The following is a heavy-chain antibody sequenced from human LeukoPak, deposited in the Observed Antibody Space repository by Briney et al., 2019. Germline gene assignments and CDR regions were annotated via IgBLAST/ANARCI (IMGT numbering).Heavy chain of an antibody. V-gene: IGHV3-7*01. CDR3: ARDAAYGYDRFDY. CDR1: GFMFSDYW. Sequence: GGSLRLSCAASGFMFSDYWMAWVRQAPGKGLEWLANINEDGNDKNYVASEKGRFTISRDNAKKSLYLQMNSLRGEDTAVYYCARDAAYGYDRFDYWGQGTQVTVSS. D-gene: IGHD5-18*01. CDR2: INEDGNDK. J-gene: IGHJ4*02.